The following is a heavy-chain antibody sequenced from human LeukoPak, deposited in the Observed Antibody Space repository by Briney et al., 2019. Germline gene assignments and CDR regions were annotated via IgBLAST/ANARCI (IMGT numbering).Heavy chain of an antibody. CDR2: INPGGDNT. Sequence: ASVKVSCKASGYTFTGYYIHWVRQAPGQGLEWMGLINPGGDNTNYAQNFQGRVTMTRDTSASTVYMELSSLRSEDTAIYYCARIRDGYNDAYDIWGQGTVVTVPS. D-gene: IGHD5-24*01. CDR1: GYTFTGYY. J-gene: IGHJ3*02. V-gene: IGHV1-46*01. CDR3: ARIRDGYNDAYDI.